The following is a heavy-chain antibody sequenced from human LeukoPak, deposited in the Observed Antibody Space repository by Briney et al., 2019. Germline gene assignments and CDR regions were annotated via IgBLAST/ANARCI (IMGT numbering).Heavy chain of an antibody. D-gene: IGHD6-13*01. V-gene: IGHV3-7*01. CDR1: GSTFSSYW. J-gene: IGHJ6*03. Sequence: GGSLRLSCAASGSTFSSYWMSWVRQAPGKGLEWVANIKQDGSEKYYVDSVKGRFTISRDNAKNSLYLQMNSLRAEDTAVYYCARDLAAAGDYYYYYYMDVWGKGTTVTVSS. CDR2: IKQDGSEK. CDR3: ARDLAAAGDYYYYYYMDV.